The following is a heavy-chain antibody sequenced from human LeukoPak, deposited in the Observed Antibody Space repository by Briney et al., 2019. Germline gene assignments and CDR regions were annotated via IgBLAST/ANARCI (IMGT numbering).Heavy chain of an antibody. CDR3: ARLSGYHFDY. Sequence: PSETLSLTCGVYSGSLSDKYWSWIRQPPGKGLEWIGEINPSGRTNYNPSLKSRVTMSIDTSKNQFSLKLSPVTAADTAVYYCARLSGYHFDYWGQGALVTVSS. CDR2: INPSGRT. V-gene: IGHV4-34*01. CDR1: SGSLSDKY. D-gene: IGHD5-12*01. J-gene: IGHJ4*02.